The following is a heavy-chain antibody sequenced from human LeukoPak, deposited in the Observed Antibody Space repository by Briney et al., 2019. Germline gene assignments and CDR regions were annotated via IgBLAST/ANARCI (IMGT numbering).Heavy chain of an antibody. J-gene: IGHJ4*02. CDR2: TYSSGST. V-gene: IGHV3-53*01. CDR3: ATESYGGA. CDR1: DFTVSSNS. D-gene: IGHD1-26*01. Sequence: GGSLRLSCAASDFTVSSNSMSWVRQAPGKGLEWVSVTYSSGSTHYADSVKGRFTISRDSSKNTLYLPMNSLRAEDTAVYYCATESYGGAWGQGTLVTVSS.